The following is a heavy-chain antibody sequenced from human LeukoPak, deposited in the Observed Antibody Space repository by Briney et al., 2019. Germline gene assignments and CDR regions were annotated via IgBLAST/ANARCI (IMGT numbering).Heavy chain of an antibody. CDR2: INPNSGGT. CDR3: ARDQVTTVTTEYFDL. J-gene: IGHJ2*01. CDR1: GYTFTGYY. Sequence: ASVKVSCKASGYTFTGYYMHWVRQAPGQGLEWMGWINPNSGGTNYAQKFQGGVTMTRDASISTAYMELSRLRSDDTAVYYCARDQVTTVTTEYFDLWGRGTLVTVSS. D-gene: IGHD4-17*01. V-gene: IGHV1-2*02.